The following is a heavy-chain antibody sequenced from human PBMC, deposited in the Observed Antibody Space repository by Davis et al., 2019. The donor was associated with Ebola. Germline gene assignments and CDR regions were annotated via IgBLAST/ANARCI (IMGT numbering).Heavy chain of an antibody. V-gene: IGHV3-73*01. CDR2: IRSKANSYAT. CDR3: TGTTVVNDY. D-gene: IGHD4-23*01. J-gene: IGHJ4*02. Sequence: PGGSLRLPCAASGFTFSGSAMHWVRQASGKGLEWVGRIRSKANSYATAYAASVKGRFTISRDDSKNTAYLQMNSLKTEDTAVYYCTGTTVVNDYWGQGTLVTVSS. CDR1: GFTFSGSA.